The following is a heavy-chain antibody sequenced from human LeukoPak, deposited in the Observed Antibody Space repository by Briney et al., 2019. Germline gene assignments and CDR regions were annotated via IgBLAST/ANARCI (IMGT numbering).Heavy chain of an antibody. CDR2: INPNSGGT. Sequence: ASVKVSCKASGYTFTGYYMHWVRQAPGQGPEWMGWINPNSGGTNYAQKFQGRVTMTRDTSISTAYMELSRLRSDDTAVYYCARDLDYDSSGYLLNYWGQGTLVTVSS. V-gene: IGHV1-2*02. CDR1: GYTFTGYY. CDR3: ARDLDYDSSGYLLNY. D-gene: IGHD3-22*01. J-gene: IGHJ4*02.